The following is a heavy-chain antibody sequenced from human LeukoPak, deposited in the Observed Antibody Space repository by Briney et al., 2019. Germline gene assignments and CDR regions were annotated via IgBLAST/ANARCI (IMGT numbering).Heavy chain of an antibody. CDR2: ISWNSGSI. J-gene: IGHJ4*02. CDR3: ATSRDYRSFDY. V-gene: IGHV3-9*01. CDR1: GFTFDDYA. D-gene: IGHD3-16*02. Sequence: PGGSLRLSSAASGFTFDDYAMHWVRQAPGKGLEWVSGISWNSGSIGYADSVKGRFTISRDNAKNSLYLQMNSLRAEDTALYYCATSRDYRSFDYWGQGTLVTVSS.